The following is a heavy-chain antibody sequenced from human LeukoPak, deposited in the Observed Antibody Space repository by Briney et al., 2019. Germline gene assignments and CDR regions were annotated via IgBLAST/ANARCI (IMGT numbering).Heavy chain of an antibody. Sequence: RAGGSLSLSCAASGFTFSSYGMDWVRRAPGKGLEWVGVIWYDGSNKYYGDSVKGRFTISRDNSKNTLYLEMNSLRAEDTAVYYCARDGAFWRGYPYYFDNWGQGIQVTVSS. V-gene: IGHV3-33*01. CDR1: GFTFSSYG. CDR3: ARDGAFWRGYPYYFDN. J-gene: IGHJ4*02. D-gene: IGHD3-3*01. CDR2: IWYDGSNK.